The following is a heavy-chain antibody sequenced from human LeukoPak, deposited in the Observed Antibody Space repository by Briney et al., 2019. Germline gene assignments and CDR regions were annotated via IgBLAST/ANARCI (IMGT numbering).Heavy chain of an antibody. CDR3: ARGPAVGVATIDSWFDP. Sequence: GASVKVSCKASGGTFSSYAISWVRQAPGQGLEWMGGIIPIFGTANYAQKFQGRVTITADESTSTAYMELSSLRSEDTAVYYCARGPAVGVATIDSWFDPWGQGTLVTVSS. CDR2: IIPIFGTA. CDR1: GGTFSSYA. V-gene: IGHV1-69*13. D-gene: IGHD5-12*01. J-gene: IGHJ5*02.